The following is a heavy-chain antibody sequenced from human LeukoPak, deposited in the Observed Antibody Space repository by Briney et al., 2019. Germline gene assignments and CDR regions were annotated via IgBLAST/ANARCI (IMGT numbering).Heavy chain of an antibody. CDR2: ISGSGGST. D-gene: IGHD5-24*01. CDR1: GFTFSSYA. V-gene: IGHV3-23*01. Sequence: PGGSLRLSCAASGFTFSSYAMSWVRQAPGTGLEWVSVISGSGGSTVHADSVKGRFTISRDNSKNTLYLQMNSLRAEDTAVYYCAKDMDVSIYGYNFDYWGQGTPVTVSS. J-gene: IGHJ4*02. CDR3: AKDMDVSIYGYNFDY.